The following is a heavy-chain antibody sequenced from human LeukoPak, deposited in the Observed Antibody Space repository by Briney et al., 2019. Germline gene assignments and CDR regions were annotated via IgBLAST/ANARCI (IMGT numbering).Heavy chain of an antibody. CDR2: IYYSGST. V-gene: IGHV4-59*01. Sequence: SETLSLTCTVSGGSISSYYWSWIRQPPGKGLEWIGYIYYSGSTNYNPSLKSRVTISVDTSKNQFSLKLSSVTAADTAVYYCAREMATMPMDYWGQGTLVTVSS. CDR3: AREMATMPMDY. D-gene: IGHD5-24*01. CDR1: GGSISSYY. J-gene: IGHJ4*02.